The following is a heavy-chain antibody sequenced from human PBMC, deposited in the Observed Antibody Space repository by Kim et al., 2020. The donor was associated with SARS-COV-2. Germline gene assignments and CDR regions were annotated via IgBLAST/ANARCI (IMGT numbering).Heavy chain of an antibody. CDR3: ARHVVIGRVPDWFDP. CDR2: IYDSGTT. CDR1: GGSVSSSSYH. J-gene: IGHJ5*02. D-gene: IGHD2-15*01. Sequence: SETLSLTCTVSGGSVSSSSYHWGWIRQAPGKGLEWNGTIYDSGTTYYNPSLKSRVTISVDTSKNHFSLKLSSGTAADTAVYYCARHVVIGRVPDWFDPWGQGTLVTVSS. V-gene: IGHV4-39*01.